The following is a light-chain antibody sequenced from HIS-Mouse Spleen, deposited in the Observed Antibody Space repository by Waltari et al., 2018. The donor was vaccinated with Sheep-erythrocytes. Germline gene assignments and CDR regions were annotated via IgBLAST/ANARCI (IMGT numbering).Light chain of an antibody. CDR3: CSYAGSYNHV. V-gene: IGLV2-11*01. Sequence: QSALTQPRSVSGSPGQSVPISCTGTSSDVSGYNYVSWYQQHPGNAPKLMIYDVSKRPSGVPDRFSGSKSGNTASLTISGLQAEDEADYYCCSYAGSYNHVFATGTKVTVL. CDR1: SSDVSGYNY. J-gene: IGLJ1*01. CDR2: DVS.